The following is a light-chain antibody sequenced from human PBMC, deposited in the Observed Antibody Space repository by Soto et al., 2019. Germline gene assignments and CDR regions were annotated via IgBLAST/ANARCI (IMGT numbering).Light chain of an antibody. Sequence: QSALTQPASVSGSPGQSITISCTGSSGDVGHYNYVTWYQQHPGKAPKLIIYEVTNRPSDVSNRFSASKSGNTASLIISGLQAEDEADYYCTSYTTGRIWVFGGGTKLTV. J-gene: IGLJ3*02. V-gene: IGLV2-14*01. CDR3: TSYTTGRIWV. CDR2: EVT. CDR1: SGDVGHYNY.